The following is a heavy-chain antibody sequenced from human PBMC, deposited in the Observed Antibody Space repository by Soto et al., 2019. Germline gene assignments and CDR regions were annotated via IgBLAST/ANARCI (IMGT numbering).Heavy chain of an antibody. CDR1: GFTFSNAW. J-gene: IGHJ3*02. CDR2: IKSKTDGGTT. V-gene: IGHV3-15*01. D-gene: IGHD3-22*01. Sequence: GGSLRLSCAASGFTFSNAWMSWVRQAPGKGLEWVGRIKSKTDGGTTDYAAPVKGRFTISRDDSKNTLYLQMNSLKTEDTAVYYCTTETYYYDSSGYSDPSDAFDIWGQGTMVTV. CDR3: TTETYYYDSSGYSDPSDAFDI.